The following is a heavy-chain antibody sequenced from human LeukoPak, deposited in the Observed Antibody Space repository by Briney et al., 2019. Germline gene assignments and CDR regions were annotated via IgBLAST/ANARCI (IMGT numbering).Heavy chain of an antibody. CDR2: IYYSGST. CDR3: ASGKDDILTGYYRSIAYFDY. CDR1: GGSISSSSYH. J-gene: IGHJ4*02. Sequence: SETLSLTCTVSGGSISSSSYHWGWIRQPPGKGLEWIGSIYYSGSTYYNPSLKSRVTISVDTSKNQFSLKLSSVTAADTAVYYCASGKDDILTGYYRSIAYFDYWGQGTLVTVSS. V-gene: IGHV4-39*01. D-gene: IGHD3-9*01.